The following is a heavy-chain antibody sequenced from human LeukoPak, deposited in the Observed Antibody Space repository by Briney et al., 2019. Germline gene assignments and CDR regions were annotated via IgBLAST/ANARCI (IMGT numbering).Heavy chain of an antibody. CDR2: ISGSDYNT. CDR1: GFTFNRHG. CDR3: ARRAGAYSHPYDY. Sequence: GGSLRLSCVASGFTFNRHGMSWFRQAPGKGLEWVSTISGSDYNTYYADSVQGRFTISRDNSKNTVFLQMTSLRAEDTAVYYCARRAGAYSHPYDYWGQGTLVTVSS. D-gene: IGHD4/OR15-4a*01. V-gene: IGHV3-23*01. J-gene: IGHJ4*02.